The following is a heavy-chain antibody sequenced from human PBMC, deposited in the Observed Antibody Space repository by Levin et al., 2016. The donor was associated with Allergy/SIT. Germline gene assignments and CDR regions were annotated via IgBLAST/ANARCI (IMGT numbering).Heavy chain of an antibody. J-gene: IGHJ4*02. CDR2: IIPVHDIA. V-gene: IGHV1-69*04. D-gene: IGHD1-1*01. CDR3: ARDSGQLWTRLFDY. CDR1: GGTFNSDA. Sequence: SVKVSCKASGGTFNSDAISWVRQAPGQGLEWMGRIIPVHDIAYYAQNFQGRVTITADKSTSTAYMELSSLRSEDTAVYFCARDSGQLWTRLFDYWGQGTLVTVSS.